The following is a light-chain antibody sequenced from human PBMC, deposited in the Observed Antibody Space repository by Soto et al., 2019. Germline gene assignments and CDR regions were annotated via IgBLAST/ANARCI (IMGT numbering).Light chain of an antibody. V-gene: IGLV1-40*01. J-gene: IGLJ3*02. CDR3: QSYDSSLSGGV. CDR1: SSNIGAGYD. Sequence: QSVLTQPPSVSGAPGQRVTISCTGSSSNIGAGYDVHWSQQLPGTAPKLLIYGNSNRPSGVPDRFSGSKSGTSASLAITGLQAEDEADYYCQSYDSSLSGGVFGGGTKVTVL. CDR2: GNS.